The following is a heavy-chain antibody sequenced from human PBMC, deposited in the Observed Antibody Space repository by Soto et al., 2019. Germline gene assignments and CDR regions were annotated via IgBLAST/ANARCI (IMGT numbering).Heavy chain of an antibody. CDR2: IYSGGST. CDR3: ARDRPEYYYDSSGYYPV. Sequence: GGSLRLSCAASGFTFSGYAMHWVRQAPGKGLEWVSVIYSGGSTYYADSVKGRFTISRDNSKNTLYLQMNSLRAEDTAVYYCARDRPEYYYDSSGYYPVWGQGTLVNVSS. V-gene: IGHV3-66*01. CDR1: GFTFSGYA. J-gene: IGHJ4*02. D-gene: IGHD3-22*01.